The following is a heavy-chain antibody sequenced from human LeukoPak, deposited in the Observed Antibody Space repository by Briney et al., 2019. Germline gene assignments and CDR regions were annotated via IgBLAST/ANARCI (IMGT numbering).Heavy chain of an antibody. D-gene: IGHD5-12*01. CDR3: ARDLRPFSGYDNLAFDI. Sequence: GGSLRLSCAASGFTFSSYGMSWVRQAPGKGLEWVSAISGSGGSTYYADSVKGRFTISRDNSKNTLYLQMNSLRAEDTAVYYCARDLRPFSGYDNLAFDIWGQGTMVTVSS. CDR2: ISGSGGST. CDR1: GFTFSSYG. V-gene: IGHV3-23*01. J-gene: IGHJ3*02.